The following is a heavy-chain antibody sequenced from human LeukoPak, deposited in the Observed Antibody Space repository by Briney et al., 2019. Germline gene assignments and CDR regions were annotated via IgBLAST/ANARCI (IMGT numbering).Heavy chain of an antibody. CDR1: GYTFTSYG. J-gene: IGHJ6*02. D-gene: IGHD4-17*01. CDR2: ISAYNGNT. CDR3: ARDKATVTTSYYCYGMDV. Sequence: ASVKVSCKASGYTFTSYGISWVRQAPGQGLEWMGWISAYNGNTNYAQKLQGRVTMTTDTSTSTAYMELRSLRSDDTAVYYCARDKATVTTSYYCYGMDVWGQGTTVTVSS. V-gene: IGHV1-18*01.